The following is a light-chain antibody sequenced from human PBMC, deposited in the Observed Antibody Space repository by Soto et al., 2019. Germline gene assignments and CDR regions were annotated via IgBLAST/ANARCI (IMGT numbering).Light chain of an antibody. Sequence: QSVLTQPASLSGSPGQSITISCTGTSSDVGGYNYVSWYQQHPGKAPRLMIYGVSNRPLGVSYRFSGSKSGNTASLTISGLQSEDEADYYCNSYASVNSPVLFGGGTKVTVL. CDR1: SSDVGGYNY. CDR2: GVS. V-gene: IGLV2-14*03. J-gene: IGLJ2*01. CDR3: NSYASVNSPVL.